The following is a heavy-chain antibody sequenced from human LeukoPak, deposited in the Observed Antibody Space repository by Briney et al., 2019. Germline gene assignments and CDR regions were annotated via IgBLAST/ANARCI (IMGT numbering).Heavy chain of an antibody. CDR2: INPNSGGT. CDR3: ARDFRAAMVSDWFDP. Sequence: ASVKVSCKASGYTFTGYYMHWVRQAPGQGLEWMGWINPNSGGTNYAQKFQGRVTLTRDTSISTAYMELSRLRSDDTAVYYCARDFRAAMVSDWFDPWGQGTLVTVSS. J-gene: IGHJ5*02. V-gene: IGHV1-2*02. D-gene: IGHD5-18*01. CDR1: GYTFTGYY.